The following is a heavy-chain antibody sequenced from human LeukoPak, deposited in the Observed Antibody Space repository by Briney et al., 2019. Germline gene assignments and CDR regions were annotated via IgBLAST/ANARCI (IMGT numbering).Heavy chain of an antibody. V-gene: IGHV3-66*01. CDR2: IYSGGST. CDR1: GFTVSSNY. CDR3: ARGPDFWSGYLYFDY. D-gene: IGHD3-3*01. J-gene: IGHJ4*02. Sequence: PGGSLRLSCAASGFTVSSNYMSWVRQAPGKGLEWVSVIYSGGSTYYADSVKGRFTISRDNSKNTLYLQMNSLRAEDTAVYYCARGPDFWSGYLYFDYWGQGTLVTVSS.